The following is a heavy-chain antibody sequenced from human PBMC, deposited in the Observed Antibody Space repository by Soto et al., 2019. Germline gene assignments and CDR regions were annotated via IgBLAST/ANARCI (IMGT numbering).Heavy chain of an antibody. V-gene: IGHV3-30-3*01. CDR2: ISYDGSNK. J-gene: IGHJ3*02. CDR1: GFTFSSYA. CDR3: ARDHLTRITMIVDDDAFDI. Sequence: QVQLVESGGGVVQPGRSLRLSCAASGFTFSSYAMHWVRQAPGKGLEWVAVISYDGSNKYYADSVKGRFTISRDNSKNTLYLQMNSLRAEDTAVYYCARDHLTRITMIVDDDAFDIWGQGTMVTVSS. D-gene: IGHD3-22*01.